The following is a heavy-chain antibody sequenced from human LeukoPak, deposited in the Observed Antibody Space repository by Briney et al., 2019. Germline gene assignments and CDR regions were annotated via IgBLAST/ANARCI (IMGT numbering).Heavy chain of an antibody. CDR3: ARHGYTTRHYFRVY. Sequence: SETLSLTCTVSSGSINSYYWGWVRQPPGRGLEWIGRIYTSGNTHYNPSLKSRLTISIDTSRKQFSLKLTSGTAGDTAIYCYARHGYTTRHYFRVYWRQGTLDTVSS. J-gene: IGHJ4*02. V-gene: IGHV4-4*07. CDR1: SGSINSYY. CDR2: IYTSGNT. D-gene: IGHD3-16*01.